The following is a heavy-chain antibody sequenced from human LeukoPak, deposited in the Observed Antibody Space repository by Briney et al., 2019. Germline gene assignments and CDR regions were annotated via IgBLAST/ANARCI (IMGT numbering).Heavy chain of an antibody. V-gene: IGHV3-33*01. CDR1: GFTFSSYG. CDR2: IWYDGSNK. Sequence: GRSLRLSCAASGFTFSSYGMHWVRQAPGKGLEWVTVIWYDGSNKYYADSVKCRFTISRDNSKNTLYLQMNSLRAEDTAVYYCARDQYYYDSSGYNYWGQGTLVTVSS. J-gene: IGHJ4*02. D-gene: IGHD3-22*01. CDR3: ARDQYYYDSSGYNY.